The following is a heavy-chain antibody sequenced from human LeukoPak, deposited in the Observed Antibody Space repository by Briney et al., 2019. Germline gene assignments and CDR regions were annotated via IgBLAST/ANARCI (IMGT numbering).Heavy chain of an antibody. Sequence: PSETLALTCNVSGGSISSYYWSWVRQPPGKGLEWIGYIYYSGSTNFNPSLKSRVTISVDTSKNQFSLKLSAVTAADTAVYYCARGDYYYYGVDVWGQGTTVTVPS. CDR1: GGSISSYY. CDR2: IYYSGST. J-gene: IGHJ6*02. V-gene: IGHV4-59*08. CDR3: ARGDYYYYGVDV.